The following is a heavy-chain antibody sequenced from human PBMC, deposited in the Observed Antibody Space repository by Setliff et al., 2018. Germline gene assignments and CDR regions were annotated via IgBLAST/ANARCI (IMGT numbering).Heavy chain of an antibody. CDR2: IYQNGTT. CDR3: AKGGGRYHSAS. Sequence: KASETLSLTCSVSGASISTTYYYWDWIRQSPEKGLEWIGTIYQNGTTYYNPSLKSRVTISIDKSKNQFSLKLTSVTAADTAVYYCAKGGGRYHSASWGQGTLVTVSS. D-gene: IGHD1-26*01. CDR1: GASISTTYYY. J-gene: IGHJ4*02. V-gene: IGHV4-39*07.